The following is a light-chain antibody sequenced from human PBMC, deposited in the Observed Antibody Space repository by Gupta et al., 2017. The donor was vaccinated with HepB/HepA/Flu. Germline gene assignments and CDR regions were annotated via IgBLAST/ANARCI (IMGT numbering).Light chain of an antibody. J-gene: IGKJ4*01. CDR1: QSLLYSSNNKNY. V-gene: IGKV4-1*01. CDR3: QQYYNTPLT. Sequence: DIMMTQSPDSLAVSLGERATINCKSSQSLLYSSNNKNYLAGYQQKPGQPPRLLIYWASTRESGVPDRFSGSGSGTDFTLTISSLQAEDVAVYYCQQYYNTPLTFGGGTKVEIK. CDR2: WAS.